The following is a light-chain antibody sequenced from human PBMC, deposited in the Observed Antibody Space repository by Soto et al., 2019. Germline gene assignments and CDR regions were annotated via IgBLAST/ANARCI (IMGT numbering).Light chain of an antibody. CDR3: QQYHTSPLT. J-gene: IGKJ4*01. CDR1: ESVSSSY. Sequence: EIGLTQSPGTLSFSPGERSTLSCRASESVSSSYLAWYQQKPGQAPRLLIYGASSRATGIPDRFSGSGSATDFTLTISRLEPEDFAVYYCQQYHTSPLTFGGGTKVDIK. V-gene: IGKV3-20*01. CDR2: GAS.